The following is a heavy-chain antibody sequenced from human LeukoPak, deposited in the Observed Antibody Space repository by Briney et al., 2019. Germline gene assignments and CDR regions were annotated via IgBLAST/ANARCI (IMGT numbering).Heavy chain of an antibody. CDR2: VSVTGST. V-gene: IGHV4-59*01. Sequence: PSETLSLTCTVSGGSINSYYWSWIRQPPGKGLEWIGYVSVTGSTNYNPSLKSRVTISVDTSKNQFYLKLTSVTAADTAVYYCARTTTTFDDWGHGTLVTVSS. D-gene: IGHD4-11*01. J-gene: IGHJ4*01. CDR1: GGSINSYY. CDR3: ARTTTTFDD.